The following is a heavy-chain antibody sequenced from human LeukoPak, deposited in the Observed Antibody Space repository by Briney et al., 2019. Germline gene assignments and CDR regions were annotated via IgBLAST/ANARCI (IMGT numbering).Heavy chain of an antibody. CDR2: INPSGGST. CDR3: ARAQVGATGGGAFGI. D-gene: IGHD1-26*01. CDR1: GYTFTSYY. J-gene: IGHJ3*02. V-gene: IGHV1-46*01. Sequence: ASVKVSCKASGYTFTSYYMHWVRQAPGQGLEWMGIINPSGGSTSYAQKFQGRVTMTRDTSTSTVYMELSSLRSEDTAVYYCARAQVGATGGGAFGIWGQGTMVTVSS.